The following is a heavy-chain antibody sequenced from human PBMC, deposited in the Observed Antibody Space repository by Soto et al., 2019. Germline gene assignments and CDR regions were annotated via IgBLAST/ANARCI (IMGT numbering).Heavy chain of an antibody. D-gene: IGHD5-12*01. CDR1: GGSITNYY. V-gene: IGHV4-59*01. J-gene: IGHJ4*01. CDR3: ARGLGAIDY. CDR2: IYYSGST. Sequence: SETLSLTCTVSGGSITNYYWSWIRQPPGKGLEWIGYIYYSGSTNYNPSLESRVTMSVDTSKNQFSLKLRSVTAADTAVYYCARGLGAIDYWGHGTLVTVSS.